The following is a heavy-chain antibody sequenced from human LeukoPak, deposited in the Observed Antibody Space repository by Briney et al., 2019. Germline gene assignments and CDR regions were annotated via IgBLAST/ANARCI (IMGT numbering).Heavy chain of an antibody. Sequence: SETLSLTCTVSGGSISSSSYYWGWIRQPPGKGLEWIGSIYYSGSTYYNPSLKSRVTISVDTSKNQFSLKLSSVTAADTAVYYCARQWLVYYYYMDVWGKGTTVTISS. V-gene: IGHV4-39*01. CDR2: IYYSGST. J-gene: IGHJ6*03. D-gene: IGHD6-19*01. CDR3: ARQWLVYYYYMDV. CDR1: GGSISSSSYY.